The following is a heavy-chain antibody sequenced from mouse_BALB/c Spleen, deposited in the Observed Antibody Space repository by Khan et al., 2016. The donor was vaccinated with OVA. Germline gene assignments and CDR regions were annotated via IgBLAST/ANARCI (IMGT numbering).Heavy chain of an antibody. Sequence: VQLQESGPELVTPGALVKISCKVSGYTFPAYDQNWAKQRPGQGLVCTGWTYPGDGSAEDNEKFKGKATLTADTSSNTAYIQFSSMTSENSAVYFCARGGLRGVGMDYWGQGTSVT. V-gene: IGHV1S56*01. CDR3: ARGGLRGVGMDY. CDR1: GYTFPAYD. CDR2: TYPGDGSA. D-gene: IGHD2-4*01. J-gene: IGHJ4*01.